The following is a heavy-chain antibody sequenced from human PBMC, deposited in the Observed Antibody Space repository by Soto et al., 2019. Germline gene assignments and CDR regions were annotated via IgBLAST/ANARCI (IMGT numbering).Heavy chain of an antibody. D-gene: IGHD3-10*01. CDR3: ARQGSNEPYYSGMDV. CDR2: IIRIFGTP. V-gene: IGHV1-69*12. CDR1: GGTFSSYA. J-gene: IGHJ6*02. Sequence: QVQLVQSGAEVTKPGSSVKVSCKASGGTFSSYALNWVRQAPGQGLEWMGGIIRIFGTPDYAQRFQGSVTITADESTSTAHMELSSLRSEDTAVYNCARQGSNEPYYSGMDVWGQGTTVTVSS.